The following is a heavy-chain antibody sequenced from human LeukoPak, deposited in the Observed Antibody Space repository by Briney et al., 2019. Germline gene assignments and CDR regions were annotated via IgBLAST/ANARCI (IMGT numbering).Heavy chain of an antibody. J-gene: IGHJ4*02. CDR1: GGPFSGYY. D-gene: IGHD3-22*01. Sequence: SETLSLTCAVYGGPFSGYYWSWIRQPPGKGLEWIGYIYYSGSTNYNPSLKSRVTISVDTSKNQFSLKLSSVTAADTAVYYCARGHYDSSGYCDWGQGTLVTVSS. V-gene: IGHV4-59*01. CDR3: ARGHYDSSGYCD. CDR2: IYYSGST.